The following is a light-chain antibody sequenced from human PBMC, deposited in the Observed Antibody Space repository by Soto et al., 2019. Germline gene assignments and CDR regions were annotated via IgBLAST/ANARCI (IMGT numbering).Light chain of an antibody. CDR2: DAS. CDR3: QQRSNWPPEIT. CDR1: QSVSSY. J-gene: IGKJ5*01. V-gene: IGKV3-11*01. Sequence: EIVGTQSPATLSLSPGERATLSCRASQSVSSYLAWYQQKPGQAPRLLIYDASNRATGIPARFSGSGSGTDFTLTISSLEPEDFAVYYCQQRSNWPPEITFGQGTRLEIK.